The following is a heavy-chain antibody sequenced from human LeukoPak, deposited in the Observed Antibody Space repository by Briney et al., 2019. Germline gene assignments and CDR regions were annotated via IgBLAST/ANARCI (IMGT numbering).Heavy chain of an antibody. CDR1: GFTVDSNY. J-gene: IGHJ4*02. V-gene: IGHV3-53*01. D-gene: IGHD3-22*01. CDR3: ARGDDSGYYDYFDY. Sequence: VGSLRLSCAASGFTVDSNYLSWVRQAPGKGLEWVSTIYTGGNTYYAASVKGRFTISRDFSKNTVFLHMNSLRAEDTAKYYCARGDDSGYYDYFDYWGQGALVTVSS. CDR2: IYTGGNT.